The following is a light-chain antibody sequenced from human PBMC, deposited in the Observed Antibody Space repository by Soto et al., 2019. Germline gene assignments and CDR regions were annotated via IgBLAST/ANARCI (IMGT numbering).Light chain of an antibody. CDR2: AAS. CDR1: QSISSY. Sequence: IQMTQSPSSLSASVGDRVTITCRASQSISSYLNWYQQKPGKAPKLLIYAASSLQSGVPSRFSGSGYGTDFTLTISNLQPEDFASYYCQQSNSSPHTFGQGTKVEI. J-gene: IGKJ2*01. V-gene: IGKV1-39*01. CDR3: QQSNSSPHT.